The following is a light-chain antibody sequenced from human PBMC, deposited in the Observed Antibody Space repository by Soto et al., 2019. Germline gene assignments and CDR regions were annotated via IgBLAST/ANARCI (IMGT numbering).Light chain of an antibody. Sequence: EIVLTQSPATLSLSPVERATLSFISSQSIILAIACYHPTPGQAPSLLIFDASQRATGIPARFRGSGSGTDFTLTIRRLEPEDFSVYYCQQYGSSPRITCGQGTQLDIK. J-gene: IGKJ5*01. CDR1: QSIILA. V-gene: IGKV3-20*01. CDR3: QQYGSSPRIT. CDR2: DAS.